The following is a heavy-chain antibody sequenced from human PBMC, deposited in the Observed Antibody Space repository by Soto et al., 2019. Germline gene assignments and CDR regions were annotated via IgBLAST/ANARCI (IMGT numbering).Heavy chain of an antibody. V-gene: IGHV2-5*01. J-gene: IGHJ4*02. CDR1: GFSLSTSGVG. D-gene: IGHD3-22*01. CDR2: IYWNDDK. CDR3: ADGGLIYYDFSAYNF. Sequence: SGPTLVNPTQTLTLTCTFSGFSLSTSGVGVGWIRQPPGKALEWLAVIYWNDDKRYSPSLKSRLTITRDTSKTQVVLTMTNMEPVDTATYSCADGGLIYYDFSAYNFWGQGTLVTVSS.